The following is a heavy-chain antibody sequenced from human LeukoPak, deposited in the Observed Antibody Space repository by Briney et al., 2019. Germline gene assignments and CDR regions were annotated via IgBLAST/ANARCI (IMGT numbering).Heavy chain of an antibody. Sequence: SETLSLTSTVSGGSISSSSYYWGWIRQPPGKGLEWIGSIYYSGSTYYNPSLKSRVTISVDTSKNQFSLKLSSVTAADTAVYYCARPPPNYYDSSGSPQYFDYWGQGTLVTVSS. V-gene: IGHV4-39*01. J-gene: IGHJ4*02. D-gene: IGHD3-22*01. CDR3: ARPPPNYYDSSGSPQYFDY. CDR1: GGSISSSSYY. CDR2: IYYSGST.